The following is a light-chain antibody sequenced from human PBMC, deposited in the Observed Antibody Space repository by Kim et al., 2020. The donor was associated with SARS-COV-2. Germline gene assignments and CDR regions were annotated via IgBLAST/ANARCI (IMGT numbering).Light chain of an antibody. CDR3: QQYGSSPPYT. J-gene: IGKJ2*01. CDR1: QSVSSSY. V-gene: IGKV3-20*01. Sequence: LVLTQSPGTLSLSPGERATLSCRASQSVSSSYLAWYQQKPGQAPRLLIYGASSRATGIPDRFSGSGSGTDFTLTISRLEPEDFAVYYCQQYGSSPPYTFGQGTKLVIK. CDR2: GAS.